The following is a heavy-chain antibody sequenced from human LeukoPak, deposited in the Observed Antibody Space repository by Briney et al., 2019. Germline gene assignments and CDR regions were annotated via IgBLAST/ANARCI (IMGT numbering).Heavy chain of an antibody. Sequence: GGSLRLSCVAPGLTLSNYWMSWVRQAPGKGLEWVATIKPDGSEKYYVDSVKGRFTISRDNAKRSLFLQMDSLRAEDTAVYYCARARRFGPVGYWGQGTLVTVSS. CDR2: IKPDGSEK. CDR3: ARARRFGPVGY. V-gene: IGHV3-7*01. CDR1: GLTLSNYW. D-gene: IGHD3-10*01. J-gene: IGHJ4*02.